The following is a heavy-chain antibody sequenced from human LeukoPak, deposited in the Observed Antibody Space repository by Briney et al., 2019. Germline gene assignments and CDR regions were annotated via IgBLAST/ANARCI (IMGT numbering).Heavy chain of an antibody. CDR1: GFTFSSYS. Sequence: GGSLRLSCAASGFTFSSYSMNWVRQAPGKGLEWVSYISSSSSTIYYADSAKGRFTISRDNAKNSLYLQMNSLRAEDTAVYYCARDSNYYDSSGYYSMIDYWGQGTLVTVSS. V-gene: IGHV3-48*01. J-gene: IGHJ4*02. D-gene: IGHD3-22*01. CDR2: ISSSSSTI. CDR3: ARDSNYYDSSGYYSMIDY.